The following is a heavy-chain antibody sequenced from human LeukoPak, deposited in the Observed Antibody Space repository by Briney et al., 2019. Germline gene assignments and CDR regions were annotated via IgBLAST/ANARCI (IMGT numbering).Heavy chain of an antibody. CDR2: ISSSSSYI. CDR1: GFTFSSYS. D-gene: IGHD2-2*02. CDR3: AKTFSVVVPAAISY. J-gene: IGHJ4*02. Sequence: PGGSLRLSCAASGFTFSSYSMNWVRQAPGKGLEWVSSISSSSSYIYYADSVKGRFTISRDNAKNSLYLQMNSLRAEDTAVYYCAKTFSVVVPAAISYWGQGTLVTVSS. V-gene: IGHV3-21*04.